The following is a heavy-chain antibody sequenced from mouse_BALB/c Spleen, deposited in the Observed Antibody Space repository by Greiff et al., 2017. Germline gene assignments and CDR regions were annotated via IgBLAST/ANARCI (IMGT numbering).Heavy chain of an antibody. CDR2: ISYSGST. V-gene: IGHV3-8*02. Sequence: VQLQQSGPSLVKPSQTLSLTCSVTGDSITSGYWNWIRKFPGNKLEYMGYISYSGSTYYNPSLKSRISITRDTSKNQYYLQLNSVTTEDTATYYCARPPPESQTWFAYWGQGTLVTVSA. J-gene: IGHJ3*01. CDR1: GDSITSGY. CDR3: ARPPPESQTWFAY.